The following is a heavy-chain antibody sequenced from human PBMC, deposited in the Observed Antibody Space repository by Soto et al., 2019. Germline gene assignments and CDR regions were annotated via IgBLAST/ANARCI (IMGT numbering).Heavy chain of an antibody. V-gene: IGHV3-23*01. Sequence: EVRLLESGGGLVKPGGSLRLSCATSGLTFSNYAMSWVRQAPGGGLEWVSSMSGSSSTTYYSDSVRGRFTISRDRSKITLYLQMSSLRAEDTALYYCAKYQERELPRVIDFWGQGTLVTVSS. CDR2: MSGSSSTT. CDR1: GLTFSNYA. J-gene: IGHJ4*02. CDR3: AKYQERELPRVIDF. D-gene: IGHD1-7*01.